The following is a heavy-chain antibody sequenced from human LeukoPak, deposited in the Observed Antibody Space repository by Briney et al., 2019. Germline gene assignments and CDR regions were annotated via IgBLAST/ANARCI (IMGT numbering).Heavy chain of an antibody. V-gene: IGHV3-30-3*01. J-gene: IGHJ4*02. CDR2: ISYDGSNK. Sequence: GGSLRLSCAASGFTFSSYAMHWVRQAPGKGLEWVAVISYDGSNKYYADSVKGRFTISRDNSKNTLYLQMNSLRAEDTAVYYCARGVFGGTYDHYFDYWGQGTLVTVSS. D-gene: IGHD1-26*01. CDR3: ARGVFGGTYDHYFDY. CDR1: GFTFSSYA.